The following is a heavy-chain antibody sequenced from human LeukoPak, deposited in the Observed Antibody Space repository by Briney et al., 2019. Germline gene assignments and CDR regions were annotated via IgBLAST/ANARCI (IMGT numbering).Heavy chain of an antibody. CDR2: IYPGDSDT. CDR1: GYSFTRYW. Sequence: GESVKISCKGSGYSFTRYWIAWVRQMPGKGLEWMGIIYPGDSDTKYSPSFQGHVIFSADKSISTAYLEWSSLKASDTAMYYCASQGASGPLDYWGQGTVVTVSS. V-gene: IGHV5-51*01. CDR3: ASQGASGPLDY. J-gene: IGHJ4*02.